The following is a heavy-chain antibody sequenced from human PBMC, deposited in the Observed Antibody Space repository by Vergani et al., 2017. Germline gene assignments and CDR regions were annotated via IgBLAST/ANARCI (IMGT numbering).Heavy chain of an antibody. D-gene: IGHD5-24*01. CDR1: GYTFGHFD. V-gene: IGHV3-30*02. CDR2: IRYDGSNP. J-gene: IGHJ6*02. CDR3: AKKRGSLGYYGVDV. Sequence: QEQLLQSGGGVVQPGGSLRLSCIGSGYTFGHFDMHWVRQAPGKGLAWVAFIRYDGSNPQYIDSVKGRFTISRDSSKDTLFLQMNGLRPEDTGTYFCAKKRGSLGYYGVDVWGQGTAIAVSS.